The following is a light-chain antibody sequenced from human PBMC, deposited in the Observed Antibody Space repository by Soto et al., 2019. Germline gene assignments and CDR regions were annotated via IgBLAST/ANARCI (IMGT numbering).Light chain of an antibody. J-gene: IGLJ1*01. V-gene: IGLV1-44*01. CDR3: AAWDHSLNALV. CDR1: SSNIGSNT. CDR2: SNN. Sequence: QSVLTQPPSASGTPGQRVTISCSGSSSNIGSNTVSWYQQVPGTAPKLLIYSNNQRPSGVPDRFSGSKSGTSASLATSGLQSEDEADYYCAAWDHSLNALVFGSGPKVTGL.